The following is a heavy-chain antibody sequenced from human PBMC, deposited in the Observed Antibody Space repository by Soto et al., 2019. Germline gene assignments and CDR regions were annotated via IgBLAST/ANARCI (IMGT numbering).Heavy chain of an antibody. V-gene: IGHV1-69*01. D-gene: IGHD5-12*01. CDR3: ARVDKVGMATTS. CDR2: IIPIFSTA. CDR1: GGTFSSYA. Sequence: QVQLVQSGAEVKKPGSSVKVSCKASGGTFSSYAISWVRQAPGQGLEWKGGIIPIFSTANYAEKFQDRVTIPADESTNTAYMELSSLRSEDTAVYYYARVDKVGMATTSWGQGTLVTVSS. J-gene: IGHJ4*02.